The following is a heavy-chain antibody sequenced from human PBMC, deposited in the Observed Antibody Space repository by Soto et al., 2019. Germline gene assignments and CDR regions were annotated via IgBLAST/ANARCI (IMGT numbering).Heavy chain of an antibody. CDR1: GGSITSSGYS. CDR3: ATDTAYAKYYLDY. J-gene: IGHJ4*02. Sequence: SETLSLTCAVSGGSITSSGYSWSWIRQPPGKGLEWIGYIYPSGTIFYNPSLNSRVTISVDTSNNQFSLRLSSVTAADPAVYYCATDTAYAKYYLDYWGRGTLVTVSS. V-gene: IGHV4-30-2*01. CDR2: IYPSGTI. D-gene: IGHD5-12*01.